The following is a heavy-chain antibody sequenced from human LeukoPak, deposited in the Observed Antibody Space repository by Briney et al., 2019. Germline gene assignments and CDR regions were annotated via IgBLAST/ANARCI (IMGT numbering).Heavy chain of an antibody. CDR1: GGTFSSYA. D-gene: IGHD3-22*01. CDR2: IIPIFGTA. J-gene: IGHJ4*02. V-gene: IGHV1-69*05. CDR3: ARASSYYYDSSGYYGY. Sequence: SSVKVSCKASGGTFSSYAISWVRQAPGQGLEWMGRIIPIFGTANYAQKFQGRVTITTDESTSTAYMGLSSLRSEDTAVYYCARASSYYYDSSGYYGYWGQGTLVTVSS.